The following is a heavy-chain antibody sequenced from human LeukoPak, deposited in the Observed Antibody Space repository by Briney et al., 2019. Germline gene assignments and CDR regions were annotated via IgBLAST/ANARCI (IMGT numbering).Heavy chain of an antibody. CDR3: ARIEGKGYKHYYYYYGMDV. J-gene: IGHJ6*02. V-gene: IGHV4-39*07. CDR1: GGSISSSSYY. D-gene: IGHD5-18*01. CDR2: IYYSGST. Sequence: SETLSLTCTVSGGSISSSSYYWGWIRQPPGKGLEWIGSIYYSGSTYYNPSLKSRVTISVDTSKNQFSLKLSSVTAADTAVYYCARIEGKGYKHYYYYYGMDVWGQGTTVTVSS.